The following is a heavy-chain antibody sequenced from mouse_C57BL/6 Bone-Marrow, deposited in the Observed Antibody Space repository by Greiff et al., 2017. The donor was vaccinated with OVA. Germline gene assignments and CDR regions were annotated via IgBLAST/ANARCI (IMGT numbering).Heavy chain of an antibody. Sequence: VQLQQSGPVLVKPGASVKMSCKASGYTFTDYYMNWVKQSHGKSLEWIGVINPYNGGTSYNQKFKGKATLTVDKSSSTAYMELNSLTSEDSAVYYCARLDYYYEDYFDYWGQGTTLTVSS. J-gene: IGHJ2*01. CDR2: INPYNGGT. CDR3: ARLDYYYEDYFDY. V-gene: IGHV1-19*01. CDR1: GYTFTDYY. D-gene: IGHD1-1*01.